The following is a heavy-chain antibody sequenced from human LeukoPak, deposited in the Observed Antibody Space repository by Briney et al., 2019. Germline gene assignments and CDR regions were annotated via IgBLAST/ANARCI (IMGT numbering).Heavy chain of an antibody. CDR2: INSDGSST. J-gene: IGHJ4*02. V-gene: IGHV3-74*01. CDR3: ARGYSYDLYYFDY. Sequence: PGGSLRLSCAASGFTFSSYWMHWVRHAPGKGLVWVSRINSDGSSTSYADSVKGRFTISRDNAKNTLYLQMNSLRAEDTAVYYCARGYSYDLYYFDYWGQGTLVTVSS. D-gene: IGHD5-18*01. CDR1: GFTFSSYW.